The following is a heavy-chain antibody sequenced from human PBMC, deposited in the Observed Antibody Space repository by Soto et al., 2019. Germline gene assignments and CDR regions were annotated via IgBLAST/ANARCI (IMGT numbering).Heavy chain of an antibody. D-gene: IGHD6-13*01. J-gene: IGHJ5*02. V-gene: IGHV4-59*01. CDR1: GGSISSYY. Sequence: SETLSLTCTVSGGSISSYYWSWIRQPPGKGLEWIGYIYYSGSTNYNPPLKSRVTISVDTSKNQFSLKLSSVTAADTAVYYCARDGYSSSWYRGWFDPWGQGTLVTVSS. CDR2: IYYSGST. CDR3: ARDGYSSSWYRGWFDP.